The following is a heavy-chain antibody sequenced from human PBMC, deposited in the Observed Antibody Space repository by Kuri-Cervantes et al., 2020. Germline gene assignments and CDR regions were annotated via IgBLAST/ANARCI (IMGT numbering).Heavy chain of an antibody. D-gene: IGHD6-25*01. V-gene: IGHV3-30*07. CDR1: GFTFSSYA. CDR3: AKDYSGAIFALNNWFDP. J-gene: IGHJ5*02. CDR2: ISYDGSNK. Sequence: LSLTCAASGFTFSSYAMHWVRQAPGKGLEWVAVISYDGSNKYYADSVKGRFTISRDNSKNTLYLQMNSLRAEDTAVYYCAKDYSGAIFALNNWFDPWGQGTLVTVSS.